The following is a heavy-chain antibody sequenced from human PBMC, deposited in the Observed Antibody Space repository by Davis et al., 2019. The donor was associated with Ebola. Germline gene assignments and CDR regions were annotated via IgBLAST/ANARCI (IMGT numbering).Heavy chain of an antibody. V-gene: IGHV3-9*01. J-gene: IGHJ4*02. CDR1: GFTFDDYA. Sequence: SLKISCAASGFTFDDYAMHWVRQAPGKGLEWVSGISWNSGSIGYADSVKGRFTISRDNAKNSLYLQMNSLRAEDTALYYCAKSQPRYYDFWSGYYYFDYWGQGTLVTVSS. CDR2: ISWNSGSI. CDR3: AKSQPRYYDFWSGYYYFDY. D-gene: IGHD3-3*01.